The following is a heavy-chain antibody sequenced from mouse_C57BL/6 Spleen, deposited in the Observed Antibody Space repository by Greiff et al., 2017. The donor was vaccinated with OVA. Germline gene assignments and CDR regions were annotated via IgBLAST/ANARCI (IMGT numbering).Heavy chain of an antibody. V-gene: IGHV1-53*01. CDR1: GYTFTGYW. D-gene: IGHD2-1*01. Sequence: VQLQQPGTELVKPGASVKLSCKASGYTFTGYWMHWVKQRPGQGLEWIGNINPSNGGTNYNEKFKSKATLTVDKSSSTAYMQLSSLTSEDSAVYYCAREGYGNYVGFAYWGQGTLVTVSA. CDR2: INPSNGGT. J-gene: IGHJ3*01. CDR3: AREGYGNYVGFAY.